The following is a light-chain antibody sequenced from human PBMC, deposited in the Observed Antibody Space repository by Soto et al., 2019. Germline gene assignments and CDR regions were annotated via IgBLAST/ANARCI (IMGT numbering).Light chain of an antibody. V-gene: IGLV2-23*02. CDR2: EVS. Sequence: QSVLTQPASVSGSPGQSITISCTGTSSDVGSYNLVSWYQQHPGKAPKLMIFEVSKRPSGLSNRFSASKSGSTASLTISGLQAEDEADYYCCSYARSSTYGFGTGTKVTVL. J-gene: IGLJ1*01. CDR3: CSYARSSTYG. CDR1: SSDVGSYNL.